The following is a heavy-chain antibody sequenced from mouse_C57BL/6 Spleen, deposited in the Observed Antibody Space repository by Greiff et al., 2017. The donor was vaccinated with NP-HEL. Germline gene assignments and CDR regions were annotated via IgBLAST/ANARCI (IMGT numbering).Heavy chain of an antibody. Sequence: EVQRVESGGGLVQPGGSLKLSCAASGFTFTDYYMHWVRQTPEQGLEWVAYISNGGGGTYYPDTVKGRFTISRDNAKNTPYLQMSRLKSEDTTMDDCARKGENWDEDAMDDWGQGTSVTVSS. D-gene: IGHD4-1*01. J-gene: IGHJ4*01. V-gene: IGHV5-12*01. CDR2: ISNGGGGT. CDR1: GFTFTDYY. CDR3: ARKGENWDEDAMDD.